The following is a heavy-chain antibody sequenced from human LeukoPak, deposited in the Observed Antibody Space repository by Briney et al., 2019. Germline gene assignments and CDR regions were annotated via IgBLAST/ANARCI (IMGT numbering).Heavy chain of an antibody. D-gene: IGHD3-22*01. CDR2: ISGSGGST. CDR1: GFSFSSYA. Sequence: PGGSLRLSCTASGFSFSSYAMSWVRQAPGKGLEWVSAISGSGGSTYYADSVKGRFTISRENSKNTLYLQMNSLRAEDTAVYYCAKEAFDYDSSGYYYSDWGQGTLVTVSS. V-gene: IGHV3-23*01. J-gene: IGHJ4*02. CDR3: AKEAFDYDSSGYYYSD.